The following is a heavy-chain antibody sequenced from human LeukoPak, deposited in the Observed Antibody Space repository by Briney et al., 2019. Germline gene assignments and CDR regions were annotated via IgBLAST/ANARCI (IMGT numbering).Heavy chain of an antibody. Sequence: PGGSLRLSCAASGFTVSSNYMSWVRQAPGKGLEWVSVIYSGGSTHYADSVKGRFTISRDNSKNTLYLQMNSLRAEDTAKYYCAREYIAAAGTGYYGMDVWGQGTTVTVSS. CDR3: AREYIAAAGTGYYGMDV. V-gene: IGHV3-53*01. CDR1: GFTVSSNY. J-gene: IGHJ6*02. CDR2: IYSGGST. D-gene: IGHD6-13*01.